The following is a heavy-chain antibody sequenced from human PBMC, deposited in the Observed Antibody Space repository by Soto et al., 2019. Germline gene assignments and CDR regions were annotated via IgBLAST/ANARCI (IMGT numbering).Heavy chain of an antibody. CDR1: GFTFSSYG. CDR3: ARDKRDLRFLEWSYYFDY. D-gene: IGHD3-3*01. CDR2: ISYDGSNK. Sequence: QPGGSLRLSCAASGFTFSSYGMHWVRQAPGKGLEWVAVISYDGSNKYYADSVKGRFTISRDNSKNTLYLQMNSLRAEDTAVYYCARDKRDLRFLEWSYYFDYWGQGTLVTVSS. J-gene: IGHJ4*02. V-gene: IGHV3-30*03.